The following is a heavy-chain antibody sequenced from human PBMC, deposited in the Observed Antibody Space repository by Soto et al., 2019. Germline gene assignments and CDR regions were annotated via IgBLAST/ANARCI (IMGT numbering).Heavy chain of an antibody. Sequence: ETLSLTCAVYGGSFSGYSWTWLRQPPGKGLEWIGEINHSGTTDYNPALKSRVTMSADTSKNQFSLRMTSVTAADTAVYYCARARFDSWSHIYYGLDVWGQGTTVTVYS. V-gene: IGHV4-34*01. CDR1: GGSFSGYS. CDR2: INHSGTT. J-gene: IGHJ6*02. D-gene: IGHD3-3*01. CDR3: ARARFDSWSHIYYGLDV.